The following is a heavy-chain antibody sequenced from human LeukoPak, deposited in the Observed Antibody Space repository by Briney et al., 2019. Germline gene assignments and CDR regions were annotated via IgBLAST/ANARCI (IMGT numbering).Heavy chain of an antibody. CDR1: GFTFSSYS. J-gene: IGHJ5*02. V-gene: IGHV3-23*01. D-gene: IGHD4-17*01. Sequence: GGSLRLSCAASGFTFSSYSMNWVRQAPGKGLEWVSAISGSGGSTYYADSVKGRFTTSRDNSKNTLYLQMNSLRAEDTAVYYCAKVADDYGDYDWFDPWGQGTLVTVSS. CDR3: AKVADDYGDYDWFDP. CDR2: ISGSGGST.